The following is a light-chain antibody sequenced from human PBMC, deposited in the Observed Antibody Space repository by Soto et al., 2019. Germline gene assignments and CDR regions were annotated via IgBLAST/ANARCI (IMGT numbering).Light chain of an antibody. CDR1: QSVDNN. CDR2: GAS. CDR3: QQYSRWPSYT. Sequence: EVVMTQSPATLSVSPGERVTLSCRASQSVDNNLAWYQQKPGQPPRLLIYGASTRATGIPARFSGSGSGTEFTLTISNLQSEDSAVYYCQQYSRWPSYTFGQGTKVDIK. V-gene: IGKV3-15*01. J-gene: IGKJ2*01.